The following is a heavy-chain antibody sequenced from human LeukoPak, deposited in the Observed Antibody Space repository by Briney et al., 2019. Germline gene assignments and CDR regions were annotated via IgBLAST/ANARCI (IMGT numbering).Heavy chain of an antibody. CDR3: ARGVGPLRFRNDWGYYYYYYYMDV. CDR2: INHSGST. J-gene: IGHJ6*03. CDR1: GGSISSSSYY. D-gene: IGHD5-12*01. Sequence: SETLSLTCTVSGGSISSSSYYWSWIRQPPGKGLEWIGEINHSGSTNYNPSLKSRVTISVDTSKNQFSLKLSSVTAADTAVYYCARGVGPLRFRNDWGYYYYYYYMDVWGKGTTVTVSS. V-gene: IGHV4-39*07.